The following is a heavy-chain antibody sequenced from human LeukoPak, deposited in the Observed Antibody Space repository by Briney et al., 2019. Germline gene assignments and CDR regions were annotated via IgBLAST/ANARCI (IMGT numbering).Heavy chain of an antibody. D-gene: IGHD3-16*02. Sequence: SETLSLTCTVSGGSISSGSYYWSWIRQPAGKGLEWIGRIYTSGSTNYNPSLKSRVTISVDTSKNQFSLKLSSVTAADTAVYYCARQGPQYYDYVWGSYRDYYYYYMDVWGKGTTVTVSS. CDR2: IYTSGST. V-gene: IGHV4-61*02. CDR1: GGSISSGSYY. CDR3: ARQGPQYYDYVWGSYRDYYYYYMDV. J-gene: IGHJ6*03.